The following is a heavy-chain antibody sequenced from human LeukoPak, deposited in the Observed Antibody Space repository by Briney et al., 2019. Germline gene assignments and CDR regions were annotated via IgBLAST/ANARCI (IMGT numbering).Heavy chain of an antibody. CDR2: IFYSGNT. D-gene: IGHD6-13*01. Sequence: SETLSLTCTVSGGSINSGNHFWSWIRQHPAKGLEWIGYIFYSGNTYYNPSLESRVTISVDTSKNQFSLKLNSVTAADTAVYYCAREVIAAVGTDDFDIWGQGTMVTVSS. V-gene: IGHV4-31*03. CDR1: GGSINSGNHF. J-gene: IGHJ3*02. CDR3: AREVIAAVGTDDFDI.